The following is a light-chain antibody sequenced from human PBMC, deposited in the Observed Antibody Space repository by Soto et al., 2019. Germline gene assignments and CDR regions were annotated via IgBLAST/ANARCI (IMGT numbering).Light chain of an antibody. Sequence: EIVLKQSPATLSLSHGERATLSCRASESVSSIYVAWYQQKPGQAPTLLIYGASTRATGIPDRFSGSGSGTDFTLTIYRLEPEDFAVYYCQQSLNPKTFGQGTKVDIK. CDR1: ESVSSIY. CDR2: GAS. V-gene: IGKV3-20*01. CDR3: QQSLNPKT. J-gene: IGKJ1*01.